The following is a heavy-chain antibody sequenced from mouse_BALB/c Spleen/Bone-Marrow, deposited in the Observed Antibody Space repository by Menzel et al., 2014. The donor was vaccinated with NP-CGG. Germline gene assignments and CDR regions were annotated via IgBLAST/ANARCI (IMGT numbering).Heavy chain of an antibody. V-gene: IGHV1-69*02. Sequence: QVQLQQSGAELVRPGASVKLSCKASGYTFTSYWINWVKQRPGQGLEWIGNIYPSDSYTNYNQKSKDKATLTVDKSSSTAYMQLSSPTSEDSAVYYCTRTYDYDEGGFDYWGQGTTLTVSS. D-gene: IGHD2-4*01. CDR3: TRTYDYDEGGFDY. CDR1: GYTFTSYW. J-gene: IGHJ2*01. CDR2: IYPSDSYT.